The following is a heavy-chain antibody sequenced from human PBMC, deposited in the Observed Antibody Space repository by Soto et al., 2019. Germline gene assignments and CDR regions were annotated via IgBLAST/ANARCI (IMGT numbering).Heavy chain of an antibody. J-gene: IGHJ4*02. CDR2: IYRGGST. CDR1: GFTVSTEY. V-gene: IGHV3-66*01. Sequence: EVQVVESGGGLVQPGGSLRLSCAASGFTVSTEYMSWVRQAPGKGLEWVSVIYRGGSTFYAGSVRGRFTISRDNSKNKVNFEMTGQRAEDTGVYYCARDAWAADYWGQGTLVTVSS. CDR3: ARDAWAADY. D-gene: IGHD3-16*01.